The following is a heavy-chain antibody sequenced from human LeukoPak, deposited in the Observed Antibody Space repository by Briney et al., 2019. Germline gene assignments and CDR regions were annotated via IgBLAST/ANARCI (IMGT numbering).Heavy chain of an antibody. CDR2: ISAYNGNT. V-gene: IGHV1-18*04. Sequence: ASVKVSCKSSGYSFTSYGINWVRQAPGQGLEWMGWISAYNGNTNYAQKLQGRVTMTTDTSTSTAYMELRSLRSDDTAVYYCARGGYSYASWGAFDIWGQGTMVTVSS. D-gene: IGHD5-18*01. CDR1: GYSFTSYG. J-gene: IGHJ3*02. CDR3: ARGGYSYASWGAFDI.